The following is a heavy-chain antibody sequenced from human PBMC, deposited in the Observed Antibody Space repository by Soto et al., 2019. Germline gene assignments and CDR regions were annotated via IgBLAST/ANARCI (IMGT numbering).Heavy chain of an antibody. V-gene: IGHV1-69*02. J-gene: IGHJ5*02. CDR3: ARSDRLPLRLGSSSWFDP. CDR2: IIPILGIA. CDR1: GGTFSSYT. D-gene: IGHD2-15*01. Sequence: ASVKVSCKASGGTFSSYTISWVRQAPGQGLEWMGRIIPILGIANYAQKFQGRFTITADKSTSTAYMELSSLRSEDTAVYYCARSDRLPLRLGSSSWFDPWGQGTLVTVSS.